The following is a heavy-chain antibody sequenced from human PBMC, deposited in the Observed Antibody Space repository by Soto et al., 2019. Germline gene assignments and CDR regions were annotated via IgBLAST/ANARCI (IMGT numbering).Heavy chain of an antibody. CDR2: FFYTGIT. CDR1: TGSTNSFY. D-gene: IGHD5-12*01. Sequence: QVQLQVSGPGLVKPSATLSLSCTVSTGSTNSFYWSWIRQPPGKGLEWIGYFFYTGITNHKPSLKSRVTISLDMSSSQFSLSLSSVTAADTAMYYCARSRDGYNLNPIDQWGQGLLVTVSS. J-gene: IGHJ4*02. CDR3: ARSRDGYNLNPIDQ. V-gene: IGHV4-59*01.